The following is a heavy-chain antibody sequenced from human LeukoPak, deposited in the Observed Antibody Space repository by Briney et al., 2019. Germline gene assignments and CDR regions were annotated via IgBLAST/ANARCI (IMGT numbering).Heavy chain of an antibody. J-gene: IGHJ4*02. CDR3: AKKGGIVGTTGNYFDS. Sequence: GGSLKLSCAASGFTFSTYAMSWVRQAPGKGLEWVSATSGSGSSTYYADSVKGRFAISRDNSKNSLYLQMNSLRAEDTAVYYCAKKGGIVGTTGNYFDSWGQGTLVIVSS. D-gene: IGHD1-26*01. CDR1: GFTFSTYA. CDR2: TSGSGSST. V-gene: IGHV3-23*01.